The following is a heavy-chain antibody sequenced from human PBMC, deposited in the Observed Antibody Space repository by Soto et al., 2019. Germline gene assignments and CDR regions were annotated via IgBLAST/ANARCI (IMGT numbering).Heavy chain of an antibody. V-gene: IGHV1-8*02. CDR2: MNPNSGNT. CDR1: GYTFTSYD. Sequence: QVQLVQSGAEVKKPGASVKVSCKASGYTFTSYDINWVRQATGQGLEYLGWMNPNSGNTGYVQKFQGRVTLTRNTAISTAYMERSSLRSEDTAVYYCARGIKYGDYSRWCDPWGQGTLVTVSS. CDR3: ARGIKYGDYSRWCDP. J-gene: IGHJ5*02. D-gene: IGHD4-17*01.